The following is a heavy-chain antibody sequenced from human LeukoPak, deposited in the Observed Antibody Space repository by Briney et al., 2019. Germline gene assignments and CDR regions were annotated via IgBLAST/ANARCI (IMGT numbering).Heavy chain of an antibody. CDR1: GFTFSSYS. V-gene: IGHV3-23*01. CDR2: ISGSGGST. D-gene: IGHD1-1*01. CDR3: AKATGTFYYFDY. J-gene: IGHJ4*02. Sequence: PGGSLRLSCAASGFTFSSYSMNWVRQAPGKGLEWVSAISGSGGSTYYADSVKGRFTISRDNSKNTLYLQMNSLRAEDTAVYYCAKATGTFYYFDYWGQGTLDTVSS.